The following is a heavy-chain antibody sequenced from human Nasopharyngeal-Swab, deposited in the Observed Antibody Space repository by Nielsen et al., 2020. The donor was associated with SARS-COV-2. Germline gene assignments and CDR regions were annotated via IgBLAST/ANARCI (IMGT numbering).Heavy chain of an antibody. Sequence: GESLKISCAASGFTFSSYWMHWVRQAPGKGLEWVAVISYDGSNKYYADSVKGRFTISRDNSKNTLYLQMNSLRAEDTAVYYCASPYYDFWSGYQYLDYWGQGTLVTVSS. V-gene: IGHV3-30-3*01. CDR1: GFTFSSYW. CDR3: ASPYYDFWSGYQYLDY. J-gene: IGHJ4*02. CDR2: ISYDGSNK. D-gene: IGHD3-3*01.